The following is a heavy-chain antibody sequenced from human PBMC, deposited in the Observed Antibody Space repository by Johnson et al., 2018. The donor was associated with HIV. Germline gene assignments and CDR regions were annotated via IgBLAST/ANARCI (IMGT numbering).Heavy chain of an antibody. Sequence: QVQLVESGGGLVQPGRSLRLSCTASGFTFGDYAMSWVRQAPGKGLEWVAVISYDGSNKYYADSVKGRFTISRDNSKNTLYLQMNSLRAEDTAVYYCACLAHDAFDIWGQGTMVTVSS. CDR3: ACLAHDAFDI. V-gene: IGHV3-30-3*01. CDR1: GFTFGDYA. CDR2: ISYDGSNK. D-gene: IGHD3-16*01. J-gene: IGHJ3*02.